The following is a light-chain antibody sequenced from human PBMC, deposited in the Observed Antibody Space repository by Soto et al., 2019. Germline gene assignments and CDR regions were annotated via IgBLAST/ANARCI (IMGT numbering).Light chain of an antibody. J-gene: IGKJ5*01. Sequence: EIVFAQSPGTLSFSPGESATLSCRASQSVSSSFLAWYQQKAGQAPRLLIYGASRRATGIPDRFSGSGSGTDFTLTISRLEPEDFAVYYCQQYGSSLITFGQGTRLEIK. CDR2: GAS. CDR3: QQYGSSLIT. V-gene: IGKV3-20*01. CDR1: QSVSSSF.